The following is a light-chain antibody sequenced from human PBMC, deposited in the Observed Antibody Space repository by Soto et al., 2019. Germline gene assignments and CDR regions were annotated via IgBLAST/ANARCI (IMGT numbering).Light chain of an antibody. V-gene: IGKV3-11*01. Sequence: EIVLTQSPATLSLSPGERVTLSCRASQSVSSSLAWYQQRPGQAPRLLIYDASNRATGIPARFSGSGSGTDFTLTISSLEPDDFGVYYCQQRSNWPPLTFGGGTKVEI. CDR1: QSVSSS. J-gene: IGKJ4*01. CDR2: DAS. CDR3: QQRSNWPPLT.